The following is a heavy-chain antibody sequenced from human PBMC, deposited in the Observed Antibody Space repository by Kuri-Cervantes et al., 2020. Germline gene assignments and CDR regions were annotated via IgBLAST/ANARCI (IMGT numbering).Heavy chain of an antibody. V-gene: IGHV3-23*01. J-gene: IGHJ4*02. CDR1: GFTFSDYC. CDR2: IGDSGYST. D-gene: IGHD3-16*02. Sequence: GSLRLSCAASGFTFSDYCMSWLRQAPGKGLEWVSAIGDSGYSTYYAESVKGRFTISRDNSKNTLSLQMNSLRAEDTAVYYCAKEKVWGSYRCLDYWGQGTLVTVSS. CDR3: AKEKVWGSYRCLDY.